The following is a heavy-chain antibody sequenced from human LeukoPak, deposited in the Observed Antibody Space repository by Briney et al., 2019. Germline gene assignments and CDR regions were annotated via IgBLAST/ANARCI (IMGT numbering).Heavy chain of an antibody. J-gene: IGHJ4*02. CDR2: IYYSGST. Sequence: SETLSLTCTVSGGSISSYYWSWIRQPPGKGLEWIGYIYYSGSTNYNPSLKSRVTMSVDTSKNQFSLKLSSVTAADTAVYYCARGTTPLYYFDYWGRGTLVTVSS. CDR1: GGSISSYY. V-gene: IGHV4-59*12. D-gene: IGHD1-7*01. CDR3: ARGTTPLYYFDY.